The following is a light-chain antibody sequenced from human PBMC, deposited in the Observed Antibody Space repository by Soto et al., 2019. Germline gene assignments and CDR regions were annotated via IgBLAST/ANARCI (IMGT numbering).Light chain of an antibody. CDR2: AAS. V-gene: IGKV3-20*01. CDR3: LQCGTLPLT. Sequence: EIVLTQSPGTLSLSPGERATLSCRPSQSVSSSHLAWYQQKPGQAPRLIIYAASSRATGIPDRFSGSGSGTDFTLTISRLEPEDFAIYYCLQCGTLPLTFGQGTKVEIK. CDR1: QSVSSSH. J-gene: IGKJ1*01.